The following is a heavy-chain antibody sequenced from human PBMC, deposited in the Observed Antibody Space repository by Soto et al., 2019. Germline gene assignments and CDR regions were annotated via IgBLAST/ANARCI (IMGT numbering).Heavy chain of an antibody. CDR1: GYTFTSSV. Sequence: ASVKVSCKADGYTFTSSVINWVRQAPGQGLEWMGWMNGNSGNTGYAQKFQGRVTMTRNTSITTAYMELSNLRSDDTAVFFCARVAYSNGWIFDYWGQGTLVTVSS. CDR2: MNGNSGNT. D-gene: IGHD6-19*01. CDR3: ARVAYSNGWIFDY. V-gene: IGHV1-8*01. J-gene: IGHJ4*01.